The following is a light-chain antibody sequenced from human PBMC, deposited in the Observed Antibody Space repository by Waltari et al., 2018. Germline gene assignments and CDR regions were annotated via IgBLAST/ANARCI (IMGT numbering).Light chain of an antibody. J-gene: IGLJ2*01. CDR2: LNSDSSH. V-gene: IGLV4-69*01. CDR1: SGHSNYA. CDR3: QTWGTGIGV. Sequence: QLVLTQSPSASASLGASVKLTCTLSSGHSNYAITWHQQQPGKGPRYLMNLNSDSSHTKGDWIPDRFSGSSSWAERYLTISSLQSEDEADYYCQTWGTGIGVFGGGTKLTVL.